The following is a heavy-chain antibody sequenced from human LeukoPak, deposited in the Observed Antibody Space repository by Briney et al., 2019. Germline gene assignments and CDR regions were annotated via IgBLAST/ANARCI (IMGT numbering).Heavy chain of an antibody. Sequence: GASVKVSCKASGYTFTGYYMHWVRQAPGQGLEWMGWINPNSGGTNYAQKFQGRVTMTRDTSISAAYMELSRLRSDDTAVYYCARDRGSGWDREGFGVWGQGTLVTVSS. CDR2: INPNSGGT. J-gene: IGHJ4*02. CDR1: GYTFTGYY. CDR3: ARDRGSGWDREGFGV. D-gene: IGHD6-19*01. V-gene: IGHV1-2*02.